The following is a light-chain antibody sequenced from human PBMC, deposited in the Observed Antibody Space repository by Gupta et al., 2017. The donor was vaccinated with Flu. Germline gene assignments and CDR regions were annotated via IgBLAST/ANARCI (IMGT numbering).Light chain of an antibody. CDR2: NNS. J-gene: IGLJ3*02. CDR1: SSSIGSNT. Sequence: VTISCSGSSSSIGSNTVNWYQKLQGTDNKRRIQNNSRRPSGVPDRFACSKSGTYDSRALRGLQPEDEAEDVCESWADKLRGGVFGGGTKVTVL. CDR3: ESWADKLRGGV. V-gene: IGLV1-44*01.